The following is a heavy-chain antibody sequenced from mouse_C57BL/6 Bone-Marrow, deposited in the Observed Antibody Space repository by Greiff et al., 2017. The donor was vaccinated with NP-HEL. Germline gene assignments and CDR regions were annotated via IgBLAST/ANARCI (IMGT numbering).Heavy chain of an antibody. J-gene: IGHJ3*01. CDR3: ARHSHTIVTTFAY. D-gene: IGHD2-5*01. V-gene: IGHV5-12*01. CDR1: GFTFSDYY. CDR2: ISNGGGST. Sequence: EVQLQESGGGLVQPGGSLKLSCAASGFTFSDYYMYWVRQTPEKRLEWVAYISNGGGSTYYPDTVKGRFTISRDNAKNTLYLQMSRLKSEDTAMYYCARHSHTIVTTFAYWGQGTLVTVSA.